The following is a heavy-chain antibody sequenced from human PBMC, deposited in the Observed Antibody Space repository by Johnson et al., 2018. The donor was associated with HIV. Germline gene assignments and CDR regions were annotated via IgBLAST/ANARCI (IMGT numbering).Heavy chain of an antibody. D-gene: IGHD3-16*01. CDR1: GFTFSSYW. CDR3: ARGGSDAFDI. Sequence: VQLVESGGGLVQPGGSLRLSCAASGFTFSSYWMSWVRQAPGKGLEWVSAISGSGGSTYYADSVKGRFTISRDNSKNSLSLQINSLRADDTAVYYCARGGSDAFDIWGQGTMVTVSS. J-gene: IGHJ3*02. CDR2: ISGSGGST. V-gene: IGHV3-23*04.